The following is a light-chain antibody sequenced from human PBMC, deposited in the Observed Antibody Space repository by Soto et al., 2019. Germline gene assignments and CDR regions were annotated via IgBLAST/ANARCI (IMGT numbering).Light chain of an antibody. CDR1: SSVVGGYNY. J-gene: IGLJ1*01. CDR3: SSYTSSSTYV. Sequence: QSVLTRPASVSGAPGKSITISCTGTSSVVGGYNYVSWYQQHPGKAPKLMIYDVSNRPSGVSNRFSGSKSGNTASLTISGLQAEDEADYYCSSYTSSSTYVFGTGTKVTVL. V-gene: IGLV2-14*01. CDR2: DVS.